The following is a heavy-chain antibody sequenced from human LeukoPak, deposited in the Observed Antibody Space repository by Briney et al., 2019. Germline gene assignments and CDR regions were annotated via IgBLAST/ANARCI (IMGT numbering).Heavy chain of an antibody. D-gene: IGHD2-2*01. CDR3: ARVRNAFHYYYGMDV. V-gene: IGHV3-21*01. Sequence: GGSLRLSCVGSGFTFDTYEMNWVRQAPGKGLEWASSISSCSSYINYADSVRGRFTISRDNDKNSVYLQMNSLRAEDMAVYFCARVRNAFHYYYGMDVWGQGTTVTLSS. CDR2: ISSCSSYI. J-gene: IGHJ6*02. CDR1: GFTFDTYE.